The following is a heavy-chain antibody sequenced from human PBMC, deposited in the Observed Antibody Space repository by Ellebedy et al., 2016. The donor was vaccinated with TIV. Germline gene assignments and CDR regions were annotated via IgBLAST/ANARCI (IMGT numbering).Heavy chain of an antibody. Sequence: GESLKISCVASGFSFSRHGMHWVRQAPGKGLEWVALIWYEGSYKYYGDSVKGRFTISRDDSKNTVYLQMNSLRADDTAIYHCARGPLGGTPRAFDSWGQGTLVTVSS. CDR1: GFSFSRHG. CDR3: ARGPLGGTPRAFDS. J-gene: IGHJ4*02. D-gene: IGHD1-26*01. CDR2: IWYEGSYK. V-gene: IGHV3-33*01.